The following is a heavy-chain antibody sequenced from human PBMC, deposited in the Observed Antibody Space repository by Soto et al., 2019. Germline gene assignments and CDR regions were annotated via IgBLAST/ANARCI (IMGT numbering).Heavy chain of an antibody. J-gene: IGHJ4*02. CDR1: GFPFTSYT. D-gene: IGHD2-2*01. Sequence: QVQLVQSGAEVKKPGASVKVSCKASGFPFTSYTIHWVRQAPGQSLEYMGWINAGNGNTKYSQKFQDRVTCTRDTSANTAYKELTNLRSGDTAVFYCARDAWLGYCSSTSCSQFDYWGQGTLVTVSS. V-gene: IGHV1-3*01. CDR3: ARDAWLGYCSSTSCSQFDY. CDR2: INAGNGNT.